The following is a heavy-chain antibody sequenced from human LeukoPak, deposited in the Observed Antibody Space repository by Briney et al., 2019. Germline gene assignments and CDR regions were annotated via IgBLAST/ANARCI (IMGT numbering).Heavy chain of an antibody. CDR2: VYYSGTT. J-gene: IGHJ4*02. D-gene: IGHD5-24*01. V-gene: IGHV4-39*01. CDR3: ARQSRMATGWVDY. Sequence: SETLSLTCTVSGGSISSSSSYWGWIRQSPGKGQEWIGSVYYSGTTHYNPSLKSRVTISVDTSKNQFSLKLSSVTAADMAVYYCARQSRMATGWVDYWGQGTLVTVSS. CDR1: GGSISSSSSY.